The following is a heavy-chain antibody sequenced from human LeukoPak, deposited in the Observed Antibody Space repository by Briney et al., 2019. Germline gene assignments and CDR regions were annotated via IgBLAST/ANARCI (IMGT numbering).Heavy chain of an antibody. Sequence: PGGSLRLSCAASGFTVSSNYMTWVRQTPGKGLECVSVVFSDGRTSYTDSVKGRFTISRDSSKNTLFLYLDKLRAEDTAVYYCARGIPGQWLVLGYWGQGTLVTVSS. CDR1: GFTVSSNY. J-gene: IGHJ4*02. V-gene: IGHV3-53*01. CDR3: ARGIPGQWLVLGY. D-gene: IGHD6-19*01. CDR2: VFSDGRT.